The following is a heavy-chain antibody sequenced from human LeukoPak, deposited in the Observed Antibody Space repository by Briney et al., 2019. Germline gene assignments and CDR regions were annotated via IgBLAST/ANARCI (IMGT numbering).Heavy chain of an antibody. J-gene: IGHJ1*01. CDR3: ARGPTVTAPGH. CDR2: IYSGGST. CDR1: GLTVSYNY. Sequence: PGGSLRLSCAASGLTVSYNYMSWVRQAPGKGLEWASLIYSGGSTRHADSVKGRFTISRDNSKNTLYLQMNSLRVEDTAVYYCARGPTVTAPGHWGQGTLVTVSS. V-gene: IGHV3-53*01.